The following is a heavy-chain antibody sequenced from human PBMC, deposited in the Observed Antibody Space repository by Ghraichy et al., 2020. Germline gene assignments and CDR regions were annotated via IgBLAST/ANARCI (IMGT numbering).Heavy chain of an antibody. CDR2: ISAYNGNT. D-gene: IGHD2-8*02. CDR3: ARDGRAIVLGNYGMDV. V-gene: IGHV1-18*01. Sequence: ASVKVSCKASGYTFTSYGISWVRQAPGQGLEWMGWISAYNGNTNYAQKLQGRVTMTTDTSTSTAYMELRSLRSDDTAVYYCARDGRAIVLGNYGMDVWGQGTTVTVSS. J-gene: IGHJ6*02. CDR1: GYTFTSYG.